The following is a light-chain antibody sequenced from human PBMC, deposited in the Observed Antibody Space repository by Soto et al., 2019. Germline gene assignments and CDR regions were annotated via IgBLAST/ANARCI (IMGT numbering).Light chain of an antibody. Sequence: IQMTQSPSSLSASVGDRVAITCLASQSISSYLNWYQQKPGKAPTLLIYAASNLQSGVPSRFRGSRSGTEFTLTVSSLQPEDFATYYCLQDHDDSWTFGQGTKVDI. J-gene: IGKJ1*01. V-gene: IGKV1-6*01. CDR1: QSISSY. CDR2: AAS. CDR3: LQDHDDSWT.